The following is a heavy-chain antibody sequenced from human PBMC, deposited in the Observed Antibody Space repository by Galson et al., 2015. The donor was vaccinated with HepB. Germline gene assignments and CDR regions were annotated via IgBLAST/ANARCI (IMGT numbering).Heavy chain of an antibody. Sequence: SLRLSCAASGFTFSSYAMHWVRQAPGKGLEWVSYISSSSSTIYYADSVKGRFTISRDNAKNSLYLQMNSLRAEDTAVYYCARGVTYYYDSSGYPTQSEYFQHWGQGTLVTVSS. J-gene: IGHJ1*01. D-gene: IGHD3-22*01. CDR1: GFTFSSYA. CDR3: ARGVTYYYDSSGYPTQSEYFQH. V-gene: IGHV3-48*01. CDR2: ISSSSSTI.